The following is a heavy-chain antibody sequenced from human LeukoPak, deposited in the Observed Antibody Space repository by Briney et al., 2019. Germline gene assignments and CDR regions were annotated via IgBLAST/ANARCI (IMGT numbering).Heavy chain of an antibody. J-gene: IGHJ4*02. D-gene: IGHD1-26*01. CDR3: ATDRVVEPTLFDY. Sequence: GGSLRLSCAASGFTFSSYWMSWVRQAPGKGLEWMGGFDPEDGETIYAQKFQGRVTMTEDTSTDTAYMELSSLRSEDTAVYYCATDRVVEPTLFDYWGQGTLVTVSS. CDR1: GFTFSSYW. CDR2: FDPEDGET. V-gene: IGHV1-24*01.